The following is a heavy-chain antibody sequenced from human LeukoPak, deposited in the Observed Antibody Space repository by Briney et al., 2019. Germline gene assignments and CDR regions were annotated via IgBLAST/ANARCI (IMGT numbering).Heavy chain of an antibody. CDR1: GYTFINYG. J-gene: IGHJ4*02. CDR3: ARDARLWFGEPLDY. Sequence: ASVKVSCKASGYTFINYGITWVRQAPGQGLEWMGWISTYTGDTNYAQKLQGRVTMTTDTSTSTAYMELRSLRSDDTAVYYCARDARLWFGEPLDYWGQGTLVTVSS. V-gene: IGHV1-18*01. D-gene: IGHD3-10*01. CDR2: ISTYTGDT.